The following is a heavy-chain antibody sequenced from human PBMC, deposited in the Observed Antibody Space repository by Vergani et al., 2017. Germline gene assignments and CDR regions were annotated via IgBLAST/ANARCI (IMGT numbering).Heavy chain of an antibody. V-gene: IGHV3-21*01. CDR1: GFTFSSYS. J-gene: IGHJ5*02. Sequence: EVQLVESGGGQVKPGGSLRLSCAASGFTFSSYSMNWVRQAPGKGLEWVSSISSSSSYIYYADSVKGRFTISRGNAKNSLYLQMNSLRAEDTAVYYCARAPQVVPQLDHWGQGTLVTVSS. CDR3: ARAPQVVPQLDH. CDR2: ISSSSSYI. D-gene: IGHD2-15*01.